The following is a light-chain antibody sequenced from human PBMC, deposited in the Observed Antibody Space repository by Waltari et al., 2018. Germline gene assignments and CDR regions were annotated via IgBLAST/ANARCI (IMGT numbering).Light chain of an antibody. Sequence: QSVLTQPPSVSAAAGQKVTISCSGSGSNIGNNFVSWYQQLPGTAPNLLMFDNNKRPSGIPDRFSGSKSGSSATLGIAGLQTGDEAEYYCGTWDSSLSVVFGGGTKLTVL. CDR2: DNN. V-gene: IGLV1-51*01. CDR1: GSNIGNNF. J-gene: IGLJ2*01. CDR3: GTWDSSLSVV.